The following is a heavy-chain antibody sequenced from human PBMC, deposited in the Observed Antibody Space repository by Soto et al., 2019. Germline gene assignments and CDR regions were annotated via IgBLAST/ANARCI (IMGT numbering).Heavy chain of an antibody. V-gene: IGHV3-30-3*01. CDR3: ARDTYYYDSSGYHFDY. CDR1: GFTFSSYA. CDR2: ISYDGSNK. J-gene: IGHJ4*02. D-gene: IGHD3-22*01. Sequence: GGSLRLSCAASGFTFSSYAIHWVRQAPGKGLEWVAVISYDGSNKYYADSVKGRFTISRDNSKNTLYLQMNSLRAEDTAVYYCARDTYYYDSSGYHFDYWGQGTLVTVSS.